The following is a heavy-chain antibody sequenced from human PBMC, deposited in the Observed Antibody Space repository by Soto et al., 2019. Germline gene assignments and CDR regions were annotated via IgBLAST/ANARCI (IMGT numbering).Heavy chain of an antibody. Sequence: QVQLVQSGAEVKEPGASVKVSCKASGYTFTAYYIHWVRQAPGQGLEWMGWINPNNGATSYAQKYQGRATMTRDTSISTAYMGLSRLKSDDTAGHYCARLPPPGLYYYGMDVWGQGATVTVSS. CDR1: GYTFTAYY. J-gene: IGHJ6*02. V-gene: IGHV1-2*02. CDR3: ARLPPPGLYYYGMDV. CDR2: INPNNGAT.